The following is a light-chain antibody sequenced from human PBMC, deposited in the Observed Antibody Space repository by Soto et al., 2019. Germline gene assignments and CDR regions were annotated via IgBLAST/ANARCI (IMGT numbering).Light chain of an antibody. Sequence: QSVLTQPPSASGTPGQRVTISCSGSNSNIGTNSMNWYQQLPGTAPKLLIHSDNQPPSGVPDRFSGSKSGPAASLAISGLQDEDDADYYCASGDGSLNGWVFGGGTKLTVL. CDR2: SDN. J-gene: IGLJ3*02. V-gene: IGLV1-44*01. CDR1: NSNIGTNS. CDR3: ASGDGSLNGWV.